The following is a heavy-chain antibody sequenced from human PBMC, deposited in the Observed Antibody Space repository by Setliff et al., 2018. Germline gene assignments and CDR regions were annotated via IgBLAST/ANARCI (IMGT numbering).Heavy chain of an antibody. J-gene: IGHJ4*02. CDR1: GDSTSNYY. CDR2: IYVTEST. CDR3: AASRAYTGAVEEWFLPKTFDF. D-gene: IGHD3-10*01. V-gene: IGHV4-4*07. Sequence: PSETLSLTCTVSGDSTSNYYWNWIRQPAGKGLEWIGRIYVTESTKYNPSLKSRVTLSIDTPKNQFSLKLSSVTAADAALYYCAASRAYTGAVEEWFLPKTFDFWGQGSPVTVS.